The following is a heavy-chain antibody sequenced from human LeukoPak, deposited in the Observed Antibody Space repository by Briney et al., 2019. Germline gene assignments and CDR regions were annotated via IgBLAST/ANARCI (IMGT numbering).Heavy chain of an antibody. D-gene: IGHD1-26*01. CDR2: IYYSGST. J-gene: IGHJ4*02. CDR1: GGSISSSSYY. V-gene: IGHV4-39*01. Sequence: PSETLSLTCTVSGGSISSSSYYWGWIRQLPGKGLEWIGSIYYSGSTYYNPSLKSRVTISVDTSKNQFSLKLSSVTAADTAVYYCARPKWELLLGPLDYWGQGTLVTVSS. CDR3: ARPKWELLLGPLDY.